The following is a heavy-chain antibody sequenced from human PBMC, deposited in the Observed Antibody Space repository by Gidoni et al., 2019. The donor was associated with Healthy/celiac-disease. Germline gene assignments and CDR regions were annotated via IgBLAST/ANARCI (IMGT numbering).Heavy chain of an antibody. J-gene: IGHJ5*02. CDR3: ARDGGYCSSTSCYSGSWFDP. V-gene: IGHV4-38-2*02. D-gene: IGHD2-2*02. CDR1: GYSLSSGHY. Sequence: QVQLQESGPGLVKPSETLSLPCAVPGYSLSSGHYWGWIRQPPGKGLEWIGSIYHSGSTYYNPSLKSRVTISVDTSKNQFSLKLSSVTAADTAVYYCARDGGYCSSTSCYSGSWFDPWGQGTLVTVSS. CDR2: IYHSGST.